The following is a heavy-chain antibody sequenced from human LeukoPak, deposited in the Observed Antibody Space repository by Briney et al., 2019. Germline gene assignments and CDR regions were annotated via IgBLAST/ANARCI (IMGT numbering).Heavy chain of an antibody. D-gene: IGHD2-15*01. CDR1: GGTFSSYA. V-gene: IGHV1-69*05. CDR3: ASPDPYCSGGSCYLGY. J-gene: IGHJ4*02. CDR2: IIPIFGTA. Sequence: SVKVSCKASGGTFSSYAISWVRQAPGHGLEWMGGIIPIFGTANYAQKFQGRVTITTDESTSTAYMELSSLRSEDTAVYYCASPDPYCSGGSCYLGYWGQGTLVTVSS.